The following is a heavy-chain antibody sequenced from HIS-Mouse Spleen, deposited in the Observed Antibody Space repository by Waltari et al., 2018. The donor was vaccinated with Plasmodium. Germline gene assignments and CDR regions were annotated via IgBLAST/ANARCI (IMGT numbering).Heavy chain of an antibody. J-gene: IGHJ2*01. CDR1: GGSFSGYY. CDR3: ARVTSSGVYWYFDL. V-gene: IGHV4-34*01. CDR2: INHSGST. D-gene: IGHD3-3*01. Sequence: QVQLQQWGAGLLKPSETLSLTCAVYGGSFSGYYWSWIRQPPGKGLEWIGEINHSGSTNDNPSLKSLVTISVDTAKNQFSLKLSSVTAADTAVYYCARVTSSGVYWYFDLWGRGTLVTVSS.